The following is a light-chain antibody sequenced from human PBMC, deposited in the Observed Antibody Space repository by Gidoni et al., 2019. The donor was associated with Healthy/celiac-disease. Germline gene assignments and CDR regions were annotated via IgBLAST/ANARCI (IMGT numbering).Light chain of an antibody. CDR2: GNS. CDR1: SSNIGAGYD. CDR3: QSYDSSLSGYVV. Sequence: QSVLTQPPSLSGAPGQRVTISCTGSSSNIGAGYDVHWYQQLPGTAPKLLIYGNSNRPSGVPDRFSGYKSGTSASLAITGLQAEDEADYYCQSYDSSLSGYVVFGGGTKLTVL. V-gene: IGLV1-40*01. J-gene: IGLJ2*01.